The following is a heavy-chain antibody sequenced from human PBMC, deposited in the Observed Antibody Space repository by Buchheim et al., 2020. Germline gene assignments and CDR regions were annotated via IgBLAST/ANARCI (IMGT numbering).Heavy chain of an antibody. CDR3: ARESFPNWFDP. V-gene: IGHV4-61*01. CDR1: GGSVSSGSYY. J-gene: IGHJ5*02. CDR2: IYYSGST. Sequence: QVQLQESGPGLVKPSETLSLTCTVSGGSVSSGSYYWSWIRQPPGKGLEWIGYIYYSGSTNYNPSLKSRVTISVDTSKNQFSLKLSSVTAADTAVYYCARESFPNWFDPWGQGTL. D-gene: IGHD2-21*01.